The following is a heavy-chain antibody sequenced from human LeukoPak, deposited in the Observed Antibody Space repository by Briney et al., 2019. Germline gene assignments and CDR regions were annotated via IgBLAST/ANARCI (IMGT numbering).Heavy chain of an antibody. CDR3: AKGHTYGMI. Sequence: GGSLRLSCAASEFTFSDHYMSWIRQTPGKGPEWVSYISGSGTTMEYAKSVKGRFTISRDNAKDSLYLQMNSLEAEDTAVYYCAKGHTYGMIWGQGTLVSVSS. D-gene: IGHD2-8*01. CDR1: EFTFSDHY. V-gene: IGHV3-11*01. CDR2: ISGSGTTM. J-gene: IGHJ1*01.